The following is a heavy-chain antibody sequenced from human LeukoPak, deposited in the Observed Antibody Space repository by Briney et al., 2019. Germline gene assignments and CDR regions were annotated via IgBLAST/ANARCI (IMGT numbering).Heavy chain of an antibody. CDR1: GVSISSSEW. CDR3: ARQGGTDWYFDL. CDR2: IHRDGRT. V-gene: IGHV4-4*02. Sequence: SGTLSLTCAVSGVSISSSEWWIWVRQPPGQGLEWIGEIHRDGRTRYNPSLESRVTMSVDTSKNQFSLKLSPVTAADTAVYFCARQGGTDWYFDLWGRGTLVTVSS. J-gene: IGHJ2*01. D-gene: IGHD1-1*01.